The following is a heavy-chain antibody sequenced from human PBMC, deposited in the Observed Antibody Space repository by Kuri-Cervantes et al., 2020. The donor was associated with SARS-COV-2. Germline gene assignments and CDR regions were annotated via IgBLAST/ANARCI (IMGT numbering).Heavy chain of an antibody. CDR1: GFTFSSNS. CDR2: ISGSGFSI. CDR3: ARGGRYYFDY. J-gene: IGHJ4*02. D-gene: IGHD1-26*01. Sequence: GESLKISCVASGFTFSSNSMNWARQAPGKGLEWVSYISGSGFSIYYADSLKGRFTISRDNAKNSLYLQMNSLTAEDTAVYYCARGGRYYFDYWGQGSLVTVSS. V-gene: IGHV3-48*01.